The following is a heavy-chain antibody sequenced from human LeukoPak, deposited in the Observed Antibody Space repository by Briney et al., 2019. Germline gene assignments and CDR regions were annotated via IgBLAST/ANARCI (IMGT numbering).Heavy chain of an antibody. Sequence: SETLSLTCAVYGGSFSGYYWSWIRQPPGRGLEWIGEINHSGSTNYNPSLKSRVTISVDTSKNQFSLKLSSATAADTAVYYCARGAVAGTRWFDPWGQGTLVTVSS. CDR2: INHSGST. J-gene: IGHJ5*02. CDR1: GGSFSGYY. D-gene: IGHD6-19*01. V-gene: IGHV4-34*01. CDR3: ARGAVAGTRWFDP.